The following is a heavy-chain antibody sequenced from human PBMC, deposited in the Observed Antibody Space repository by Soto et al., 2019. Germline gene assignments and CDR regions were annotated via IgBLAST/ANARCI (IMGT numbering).Heavy chain of an antibody. CDR2: ISSDGRDT. Sequence: PGGSLRLSCAASGSSFSSSGLHWVRQTLGKGLQWVAFISSDGRDTYYADSVKGRFTISRDNFKNTMNLQMISLRVDDTAVYYCVKDPRYCSTTPCYMLVSATDVWGQGTTVTFTS. CDR1: GSSFSSSG. CDR3: VKDPRYCSTTPCYMLVSATDV. V-gene: IGHV3-30*18. J-gene: IGHJ6*01. D-gene: IGHD2-2*02.